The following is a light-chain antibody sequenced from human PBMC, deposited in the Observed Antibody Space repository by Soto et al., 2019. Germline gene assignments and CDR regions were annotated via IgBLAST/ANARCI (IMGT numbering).Light chain of an antibody. Sequence: EIVMTQSPGTLSLSPGESATLSCRASQSVSSNLAWYQQKPGQAPRLLIYGASSRATGIPDRFSGGGSGTDFNLTISRLEPEDVATYYCQQYNSAPRTCGQGTKVDIK. V-gene: IGKV3-20*01. J-gene: IGKJ1*01. CDR2: GAS. CDR3: QQYNSAPRT. CDR1: QSVSSN.